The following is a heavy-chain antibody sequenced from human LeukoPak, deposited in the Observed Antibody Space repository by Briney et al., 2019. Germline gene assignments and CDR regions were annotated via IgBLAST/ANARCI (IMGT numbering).Heavy chain of an antibody. V-gene: IGHV3-48*01. J-gene: IGHJ4*02. CDR1: EFTFSNAW. Sequence: GGSLRLSCAASEFTFSNAWMSWVRQAPGKGLEWVSYITTSSSTIYYADSVKGRFTISRDNSKNTLYLQMNSLRAEDTAKYYCAKVASLCTSTSCVRGGFDYWGQGTLVTVSS. CDR2: ITTSSSTI. CDR3: AKVASLCTSTSCVRGGFDY. D-gene: IGHD2-2*01.